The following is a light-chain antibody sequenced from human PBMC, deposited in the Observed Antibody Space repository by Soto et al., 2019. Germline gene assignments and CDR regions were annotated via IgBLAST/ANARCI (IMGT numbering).Light chain of an antibody. V-gene: IGKV1-5*01. CDR3: QQYNSYSRT. CDR2: DAS. J-gene: IGKJ1*01. CDR1: QSISSW. Sequence: DIKMTQSPSTLSASVGARVTITCRASQSISSWLAWYQQKPGKAPKLLIYDASSLESGVPSRFSGSGSGTEFTLTISSLQPDDFATYYCQQYNSYSRTFGQGTKVDI.